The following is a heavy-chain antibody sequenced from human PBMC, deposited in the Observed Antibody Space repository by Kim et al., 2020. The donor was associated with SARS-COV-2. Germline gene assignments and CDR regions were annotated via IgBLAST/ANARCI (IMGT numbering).Heavy chain of an antibody. J-gene: IGHJ4*02. CDR3: ASSPYGSGGIFNIFRPDQ. V-gene: IGHV5-51*01. CDR1: GSTFTDYW. D-gene: IGHD3-16*02. CDR2: IYPGDSDT. Sequence: GGSLKISCKGSGSTFTDYWIGWVRQMPGKGLEWMGIIYPGDSDTRYNPSLQGQVTISADKSISTAYLQGSSLKASDTAIYYCASSPYGSGGIFNIFRPDQWGQGTLDTVSS.